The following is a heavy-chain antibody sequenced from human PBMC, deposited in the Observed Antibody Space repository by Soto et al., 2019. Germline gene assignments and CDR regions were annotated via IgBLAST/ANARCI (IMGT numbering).Heavy chain of an antibody. D-gene: IGHD3-10*01. CDR3: ALLYYYGSGSDFDY. CDR1: GGTFSSYT. CDR2: IIPILGIA. J-gene: IGHJ4*02. V-gene: IGHV1-69*02. Sequence: QVQLVQSGAEVKKPGSSVKVSCKASGGTFSSYTISWVRQAPGQGLEWMGRIIPILGIANYAQKFQGRVTXXAXKXXSTAHQELSSLRSEDTAVYYCALLYYYGSGSDFDYGGQGTLVTVSS.